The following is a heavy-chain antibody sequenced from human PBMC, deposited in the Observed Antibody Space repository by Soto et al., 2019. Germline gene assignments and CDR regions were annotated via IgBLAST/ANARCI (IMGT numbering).Heavy chain of an antibody. CDR1: GFTFSSYA. CDR3: ARTGVAADKKRDYWYFDL. J-gene: IGHJ2*01. V-gene: IGHV3-30-3*01. D-gene: IGHD6-13*01. CDR2: ISYDGSNK. Sequence: QVQLVESGGGVVQPGRSLRLSCAASGFTFSSYAMHWVRQAPGKGLEWVAVISYDGSNKYYADSVKGRFTISRDNSKNTLYLQMNSLRDEDTAVYYWARTGVAADKKRDYWYFDLWGRGTLVTVSS.